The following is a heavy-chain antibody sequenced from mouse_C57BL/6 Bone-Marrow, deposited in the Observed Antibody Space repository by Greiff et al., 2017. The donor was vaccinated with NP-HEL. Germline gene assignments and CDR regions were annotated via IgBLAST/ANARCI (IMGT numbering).Heavy chain of an antibody. J-gene: IGHJ1*03. D-gene: IGHD1-1*01. CDR2: ISYSGST. V-gene: IGHV3-1*01. CDR1: GYSITSGYY. CDR3: ARGDYGPLHWYFDV. Sequence: EVKLQESGPGMVKPSQSLSLTCTVTGYSITSGYYWHWIRHFPGNKLEWMGYISYSGSTNYNPSLKSRISISHDPSKNHFYLKLNSVTTEDTATKYCARGDYGPLHWYFDVWGTGTTVTVSS.